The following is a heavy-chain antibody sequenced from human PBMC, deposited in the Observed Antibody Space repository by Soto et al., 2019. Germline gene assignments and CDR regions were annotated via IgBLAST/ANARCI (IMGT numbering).Heavy chain of an antibody. Sequence: QLRLQESGPGLVKPSETLSLTCTVSGGSITNTTYYWGWIRQPPGKGLEWIGSMYFSGNTYYNPSLRVRVTMSVDTSKNQFSLKLSSVTAADTAVYYCARQMGITIFGVVTYFDCWGQGTLVTVSS. D-gene: IGHD3-3*01. V-gene: IGHV4-39*01. CDR2: MYFSGNT. CDR1: GGSITNTTYY. J-gene: IGHJ4*02. CDR3: ARQMGITIFGVVTYFDC.